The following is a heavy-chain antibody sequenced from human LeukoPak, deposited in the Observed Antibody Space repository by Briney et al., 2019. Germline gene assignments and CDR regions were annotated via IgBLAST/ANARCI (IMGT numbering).Heavy chain of an antibody. CDR3: ARDMAAAGDY. D-gene: IGHD6-13*01. J-gene: IGHJ4*02. CDR1: GFTFSSYE. Sequence: GGSLRLSCAASGFTFSSYEMNSARQAPGKGLEWVSYISSSGSNIYYADCVQGRFTISRDNAKNSLYLQMNSLRAEDTAVSYCARDMAAAGDYWGQGTLVTVSS. CDR2: ISSSGSNI. V-gene: IGHV3-48*03.